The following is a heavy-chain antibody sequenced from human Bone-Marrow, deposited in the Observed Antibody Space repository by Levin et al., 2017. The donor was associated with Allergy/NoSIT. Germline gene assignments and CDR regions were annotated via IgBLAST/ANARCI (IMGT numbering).Heavy chain of an antibody. Sequence: GGSLRLSCAASGFTFSSYAMSWVRQAPGKGLEWVSAISGSGGSTYYADSVKGRFTISRDNSKNTLYLQMNSLRAEDTAVYYCAKVLRDNWNYDIDYWGQGTLVTVSS. CDR2: ISGSGGST. V-gene: IGHV3-23*01. J-gene: IGHJ4*02. CDR3: AKVLRDNWNYDIDY. D-gene: IGHD1-7*01. CDR1: GFTFSSYA.